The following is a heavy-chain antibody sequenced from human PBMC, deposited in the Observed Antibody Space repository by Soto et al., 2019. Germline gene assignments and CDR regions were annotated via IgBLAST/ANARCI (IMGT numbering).Heavy chain of an antibody. CDR3: AKFEYFDWLLEAPCFDY. V-gene: IGHV3-23*01. D-gene: IGHD3-9*01. CDR1: GFTFSSYA. CDR2: ISGSGGST. J-gene: IGHJ4*02. Sequence: GGSLRLSCAASGFTFSSYAMSWVRQAPGKGLEWVSAISGSGGSTYYADSVKGRFTISRDNSKNTLYLQMNSLRAEDTAVYYCAKFEYFDWLLEAPCFDYWGQGTLVTVSS.